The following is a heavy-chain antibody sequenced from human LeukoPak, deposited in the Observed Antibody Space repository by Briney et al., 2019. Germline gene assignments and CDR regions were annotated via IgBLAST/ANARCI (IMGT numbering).Heavy chain of an antibody. Sequence: PGGSLRLSCAASGFTVSSNYMSWVRQAPGKGLERVSVIYSGGSTYYADSVKGRFTISRDNSKNTLYLQMNSLRAEDTAVYYCARDKAARTYYYYYYYMDVWGKGTTVTVSS. CDR1: GFTVSSNY. D-gene: IGHD6-6*01. J-gene: IGHJ6*03. CDR3: ARDKAARTYYYYYYYMDV. CDR2: IYSGGST. V-gene: IGHV3-53*01.